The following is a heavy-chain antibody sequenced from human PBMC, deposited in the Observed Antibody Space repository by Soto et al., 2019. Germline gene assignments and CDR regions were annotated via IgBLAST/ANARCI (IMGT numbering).Heavy chain of an antibody. J-gene: IGHJ4*02. Sequence: QVQLVQSGAEVKKPGASVKVSCKASGYIFTNYYIHWVRQAPGQGLEWMAIINPLPTSGSTNYAQKSQGRVTVTRDTSTSTVYRELSSLRSEDTAIYYCAREFAAAAYWGRGTLVTVTS. V-gene: IGHV1-46*01. CDR2: INPLPTSGST. D-gene: IGHD6-13*01. CDR3: AREFAAAAY. CDR1: GYIFTNYY.